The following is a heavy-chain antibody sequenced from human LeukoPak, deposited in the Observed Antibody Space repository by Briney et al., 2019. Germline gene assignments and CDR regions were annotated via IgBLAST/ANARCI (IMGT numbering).Heavy chain of an antibody. Sequence: SETLSLTCTVSGGSISSYYWSWIRQPPGKGLEWIGYIYYSGSTNYNPSLKSRVTISVETSKNQFSLKLSSVTAADTAVYYCARATLAAQRYSYDPWGQGTLVTVSS. CDR2: IYYSGST. V-gene: IGHV4-59*01. J-gene: IGHJ5*02. CDR3: ARATLAAQRYSYDP. CDR1: GGSISSYY. D-gene: IGHD6-13*01.